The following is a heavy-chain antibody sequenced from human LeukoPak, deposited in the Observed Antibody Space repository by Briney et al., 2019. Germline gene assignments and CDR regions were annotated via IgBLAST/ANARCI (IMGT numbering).Heavy chain of an antibody. CDR2: ISGSGGST. CDR1: GFTFSSYA. J-gene: IGHJ4*02. CDR3: AKPLYYYDSSGYYYGY. Sequence: GGSLRLSCTASGFTFSSYAMSWVRQAPGKGLEWVSAISGSGGSTYYADSVKGRFTIFRDNSKNTLYLQMNSLRAEDTAVHYCAKPLYYYDSSGYYYGYWGQGTLVTVSS. D-gene: IGHD3-22*01. V-gene: IGHV3-23*01.